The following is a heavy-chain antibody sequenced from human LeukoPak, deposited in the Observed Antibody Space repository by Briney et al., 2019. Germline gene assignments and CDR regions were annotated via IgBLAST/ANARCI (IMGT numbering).Heavy chain of an antibody. Sequence: GGSLRLSCTASGFTFNNHAMNWVRQAPGKGLEWVSTITGSGGRTYYADSVKGRFTISRDNSKNTLYLQMNSLRAEDTAVYYCAKDRLVNTAMVTWGQGTLVTVSS. J-gene: IGHJ4*02. V-gene: IGHV3-23*01. CDR1: GFTFNNHA. CDR3: AKDRLVNTAMVT. D-gene: IGHD5-18*01. CDR2: ITGSGGRT.